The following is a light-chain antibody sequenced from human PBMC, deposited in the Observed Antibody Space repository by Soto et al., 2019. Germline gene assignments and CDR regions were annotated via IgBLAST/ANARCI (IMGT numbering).Light chain of an antibody. CDR3: QKYNSAPRT. J-gene: IGKJ1*01. CDR2: AAS. Sequence: DIQMTQSPSSLSASVGDRVTITCRASQGISNYLAWYQQKPGKVPKLLIYAASTLQSGVPSRFSGSGSGTDFTVTICSLQAEDVATYYCQKYNSAPRTFGQGTKVEIK. V-gene: IGKV1-27*01. CDR1: QGISNY.